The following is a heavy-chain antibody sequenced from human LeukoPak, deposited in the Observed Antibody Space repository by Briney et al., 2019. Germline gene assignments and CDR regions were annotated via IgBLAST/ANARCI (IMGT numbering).Heavy chain of an antibody. CDR3: ARERTTVTHSGDYGMDV. J-gene: IGHJ6*02. CDR1: GFTFSSYA. CDR2: ISYDGSNK. V-gene: IGHV3-30-3*01. Sequence: PGRSLRLSCAASGFTFSSYAMHWVRQAPGKGLEWVAVISYDGSNKYYADSVKGRFTISRDNSKNTLYLQMNSLRAEDTAVYYCARERTTVTHSGDYGMDVWGQGTTVTVSS. D-gene: IGHD4-17*01.